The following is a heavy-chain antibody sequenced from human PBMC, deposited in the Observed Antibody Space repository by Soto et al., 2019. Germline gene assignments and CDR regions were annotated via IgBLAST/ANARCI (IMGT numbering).Heavy chain of an antibody. CDR2: ISGSGAST. V-gene: IGHV3-23*01. CDR3: AKEAHLAYFDY. CDR1: GFTFSSYA. Sequence: EVQLLESGGGLVQPGGSPRLSCAASGFTFSSYAMSWVRQAPGKGLEWVSTISGSGASTYYADSVKGRFTISRDISKDTLYLQMNSLRAEDTAVYYCAKEAHLAYFDYWGQGTLVTVSS. J-gene: IGHJ4*02.